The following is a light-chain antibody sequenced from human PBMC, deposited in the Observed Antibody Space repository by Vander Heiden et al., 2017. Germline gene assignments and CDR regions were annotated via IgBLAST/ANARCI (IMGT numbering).Light chain of an antibody. J-gene: IGKJ2*01. V-gene: IGKV1-9*01. CDR1: QGISSY. Sequence: IQLTQPPSSLSASVGDRGNITSRASQGISSYLAWYQQKPGKAPKFLIYAASTLQRGVPSRFSGSGSGTDFTLTISSLQPEDFATYYCQQVNSYPYTFGQGTKLEIK. CDR3: QQVNSYPYT. CDR2: AAS.